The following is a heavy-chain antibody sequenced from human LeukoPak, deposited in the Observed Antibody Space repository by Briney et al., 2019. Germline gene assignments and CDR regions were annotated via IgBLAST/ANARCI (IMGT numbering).Heavy chain of an antibody. Sequence: SETLSLTCTVSGGSISSSSYYWGWIRQPPGKGLEWIGSIYYSGSTYYNPSLKSRVTISVDTSKNQFSLKLSSVTAADTAVYYCASSVDTSMVNYWGQGTLVTVSS. CDR2: IYYSGST. J-gene: IGHJ4*02. V-gene: IGHV4-39*07. CDR3: ASSVDTSMVNY. D-gene: IGHD5-18*01. CDR1: GGSISSSSYY.